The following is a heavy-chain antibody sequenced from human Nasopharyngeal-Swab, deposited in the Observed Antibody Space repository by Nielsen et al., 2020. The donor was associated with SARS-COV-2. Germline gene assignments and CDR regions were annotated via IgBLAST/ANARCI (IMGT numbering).Heavy chain of an antibody. CDR2: INAGNGNT. V-gene: IGHV1-3*01. D-gene: IGHD3-9*01. CDR3: ARKGILTGYYGYYYYMDV. J-gene: IGHJ6*03. Sequence: WVRQAPGQRLEWMGWINAGNGNTKYSQKFQDRVTITRDTSASTAYMELSSLRSEDTAVYYCARKGILTGYYGYYYYMDVWGKGTTVTVSS.